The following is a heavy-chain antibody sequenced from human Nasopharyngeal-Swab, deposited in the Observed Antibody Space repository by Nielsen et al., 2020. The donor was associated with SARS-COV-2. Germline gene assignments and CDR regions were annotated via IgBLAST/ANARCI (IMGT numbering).Heavy chain of an antibody. CDR1: GFTFSSYA. V-gene: IGHV3-23*01. CDR3: AKVPLYYYDSSGPRDY. Sequence: GESLKISCADSGFTFSSYAMSWVRQAPGKGLEWVSAISGSGGSTYYADSVKGRFTISRDNSKNTLYLQMNSLRAEDTAVYYCAKVPLYYYDSSGPRDYWGQGTLVTVSS. D-gene: IGHD3-22*01. J-gene: IGHJ4*02. CDR2: ISGSGGST.